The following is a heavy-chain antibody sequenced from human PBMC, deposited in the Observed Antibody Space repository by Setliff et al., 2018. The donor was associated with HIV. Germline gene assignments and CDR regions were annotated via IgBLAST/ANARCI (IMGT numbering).Heavy chain of an antibody. CDR2: ISAYNGNT. CDR3: ARARLQGIVTAVGPRDNCLDP. V-gene: IGHV1-18*04. Sequence: ASVKVSCKVSGYTFPDYYIQWVRQAPGQGLEWMGWISAYNGNTNYAPRLLGRVTMTTDTSTRTAYMELRSLSSDDTAVYYCARARLQGIVTAVGPRDNCLDPWGQGTRVTVSS. CDR1: GYTFPDYY. J-gene: IGHJ5*02. D-gene: IGHD3-9*01.